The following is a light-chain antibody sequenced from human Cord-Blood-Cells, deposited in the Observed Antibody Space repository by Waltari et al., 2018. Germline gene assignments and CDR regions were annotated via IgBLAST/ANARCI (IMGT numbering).Light chain of an antibody. CDR3: SSYTSSSTRV. Sequence: QSALTQPASVSGSPGQSITISCTGTSRDVCRYNYDPWYQQHPDKAPILMISDVSNRPSGVSNRFSGSKSGNTASLTSSGLQAEDEADYYCSSYTSSSTRVFGGGTKLTVL. CDR1: SRDVCRYNY. V-gene: IGLV2-14*03. J-gene: IGLJ3*02. CDR2: DVS.